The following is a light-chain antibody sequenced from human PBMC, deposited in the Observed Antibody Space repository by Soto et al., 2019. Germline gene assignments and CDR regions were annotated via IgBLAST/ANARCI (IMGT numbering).Light chain of an antibody. J-gene: IGLJ2*01. V-gene: IGLV4-69*01. CDR3: QTWGTGFHIV. CDR2: LNSDGSH. CDR1: SGHSSYA. Sequence: QLVLTQSPDASASLGASVKLTCTLSSGHSSYAIAWHQQQPEKVPRYLMKLNSDGSHSKGDGIPDRFSGSSSGAERYLSISSLQSEDEADYYCQTWGTGFHIVFGGGTKLTVL.